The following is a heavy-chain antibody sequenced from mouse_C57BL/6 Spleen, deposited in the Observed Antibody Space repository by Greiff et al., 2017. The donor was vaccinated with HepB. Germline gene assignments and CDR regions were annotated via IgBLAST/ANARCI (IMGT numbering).Heavy chain of an antibody. CDR3: ARSGTTVVAPYWYFDV. CDR1: GFNIKDYY. CDR2: IDPEDGET. Sequence: VQLQQSGAELVKPGASVKLSCTASGFNIKDYYMHWVKQRTEQGLEWIGRIDPEDGETKYAPKLQGKATITADTSSNTAYLQLSSLTSEDTAVYYGARSGTTVVAPYWYFDVWGTGTTVTVSS. J-gene: IGHJ1*03. D-gene: IGHD1-1*01. V-gene: IGHV14-2*01.